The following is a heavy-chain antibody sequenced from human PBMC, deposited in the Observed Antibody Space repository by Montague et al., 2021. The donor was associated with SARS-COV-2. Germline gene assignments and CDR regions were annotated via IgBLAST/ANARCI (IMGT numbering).Heavy chain of an antibody. CDR1: GDSVSSTAAA. Sequence: CAISGDSVSSTAAAWNWIRQSPSRGLEWLGRTYYRSEWHTDYAVSVECRLAIDADTSKNQFSPQLHSVTPEDSAVYYCASGWTLFDWGQGTLVTVSS. J-gene: IGHJ4*02. CDR2: TYYRSEWHT. D-gene: IGHD6-19*01. V-gene: IGHV6-1*01. CDR3: ASGWTLFD.